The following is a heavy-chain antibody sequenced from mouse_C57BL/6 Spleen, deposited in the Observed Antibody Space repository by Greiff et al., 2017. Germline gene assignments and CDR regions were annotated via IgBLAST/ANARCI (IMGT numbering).Heavy chain of an antibody. Sequence: QVQLKQSGAELARPGASVKLSCKASGYTFTSYGISWVKQRTGQGLEWIGEIYPRSGNTYYNEKFKGKATLTADKSSSTAYMELRSLTSEDSAVYFCARADCSYWGQGTSVTVSS. J-gene: IGHJ4*01. CDR3: ARADCSY. CDR1: GYTFTSYG. CDR2: IYPRSGNT. V-gene: IGHV1-81*01.